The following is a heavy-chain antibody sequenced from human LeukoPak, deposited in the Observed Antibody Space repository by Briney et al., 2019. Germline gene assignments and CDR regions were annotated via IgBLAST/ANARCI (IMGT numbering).Heavy chain of an antibody. V-gene: IGHV1-18*01. CDR2: ISAYNGNT. J-gene: IGHJ4*02. Sequence: GASVKVSCKASGYTFTSYGISWVRQAPGQGLEWMGWISAYNGNTNYAQKLQGRVTMTADTATSTAYMELRSLTSDDTAMYYCARSGRGTYYYFDLWGQGTLVTVSS. D-gene: IGHD5-12*01. CDR1: GYTFTSYG. CDR3: ARSGRGTYYYFDL.